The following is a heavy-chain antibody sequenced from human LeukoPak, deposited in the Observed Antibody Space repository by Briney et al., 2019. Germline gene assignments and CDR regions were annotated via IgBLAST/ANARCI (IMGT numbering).Heavy chain of an antibody. CDR2: ISSSSSYI. CDR3: ARVIGKNIVVVPAAMLIWFDP. D-gene: IGHD2-2*01. V-gene: IGHV3-21*04. J-gene: IGHJ5*02. CDR1: GFTFSSYS. Sequence: GGSLRLSCAASGFTFSSYSMTWVRQAPGKGLEWVSSISSSSSYIYYADSVKGRFTISRDSAKNPLYLQMNSLRAEDTAVYYCARVIGKNIVVVPAAMLIWFDPWGQGTLVTVSS.